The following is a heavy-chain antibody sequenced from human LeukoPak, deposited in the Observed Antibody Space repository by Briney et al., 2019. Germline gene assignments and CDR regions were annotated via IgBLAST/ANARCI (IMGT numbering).Heavy chain of an antibody. CDR3: ARSQLLWFGEFGWWFDP. CDR1: GGSFSGYY. D-gene: IGHD3-10*01. V-gene: IGHV4-34*01. Sequence: PSETLSLTCAVYGGSFSGYYWSWIRQPPGKGLEWIGEINHSGSTNYNPFLKSRVTISVDTSKNQFSLKLSSVTAADTAVYYCARSQLLWFGEFGWWFDPWGQGTLVTVSS. J-gene: IGHJ5*02. CDR2: INHSGST.